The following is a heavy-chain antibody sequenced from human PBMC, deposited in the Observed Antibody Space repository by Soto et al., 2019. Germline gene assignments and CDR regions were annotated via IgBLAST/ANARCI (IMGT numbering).Heavy chain of an antibody. J-gene: IGHJ6*02. CDR3: ARDRTEYCTNSVCYTSRDYYYYYGMDV. V-gene: IGHV1-69*13. D-gene: IGHD2-8*01. CDR1: GGTFSSYA. Sequence: ASGKVSCKASGGTFSSYAISWVRQAPGQGLEWMGGIIPIFGTANYAQKFQGRVTITADESTSTAYMELSSLRSEDTAVYYCARDRTEYCTNSVCYTSRDYYYYYGMDVWGQGTTVTVSS. CDR2: IIPIFGTA.